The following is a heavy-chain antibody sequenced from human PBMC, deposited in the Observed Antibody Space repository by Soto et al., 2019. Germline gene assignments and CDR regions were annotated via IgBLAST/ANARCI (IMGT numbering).Heavy chain of an antibody. Sequence: SETLSLTCAVYGGSFSGYYWSWIRQPPGKGLEWIGEINHSGSTNYNPSLKSRVTISVDTSKNQFSLKLSSVTAADTAVYYCARLFNFWSGYYRNWFDPWGQGTLVTVSS. J-gene: IGHJ5*02. V-gene: IGHV4-34*01. CDR1: GGSFSGYY. CDR3: ARLFNFWSGYYRNWFDP. CDR2: INHSGST. D-gene: IGHD3-3*01.